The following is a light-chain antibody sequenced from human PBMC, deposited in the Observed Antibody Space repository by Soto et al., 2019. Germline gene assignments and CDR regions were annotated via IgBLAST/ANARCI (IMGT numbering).Light chain of an antibody. CDR3: QHYNSYPWT. CDR1: QNIDRW. Sequence: DIQMTQSPSTLSASVGDRVTITCRASQNIDRWLAWYQQKPGKAPNLLIYGASSLESGVPSRFSGSGSGTEFTITISSLRPDYFATYYCQHYNSYPWTFGQGTKVEIK. V-gene: IGKV1-5*03. CDR2: GAS. J-gene: IGKJ1*01.